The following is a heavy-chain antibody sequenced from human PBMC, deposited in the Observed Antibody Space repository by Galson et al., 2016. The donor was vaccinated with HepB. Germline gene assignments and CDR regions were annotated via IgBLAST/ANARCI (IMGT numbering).Heavy chain of an antibody. CDR1: SGSITSGGYY. CDR2: IYCSGRT. Sequence: TLSLTCTVSSGSITSGGYYWNWIRQHPGKGLEWIVYIYCSGRTYYNPYLKSRVTISVDTSTNHLSLTLGSVTAADTSVYYCARGALDNVSLDYWGQGTLVTVSS. CDR3: ARGALDNVSLDY. V-gene: IGHV4-31*03. J-gene: IGHJ4*02. D-gene: IGHD5/OR15-5a*01.